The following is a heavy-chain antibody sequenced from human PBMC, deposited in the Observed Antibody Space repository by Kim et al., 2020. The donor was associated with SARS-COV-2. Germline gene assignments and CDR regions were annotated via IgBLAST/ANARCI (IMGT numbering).Heavy chain of an antibody. V-gene: IGHV5-51*01. D-gene: IGHD5-12*01. CDR1: GYSFTSYW. CDR2: IYPGDSDT. J-gene: IGHJ3*02. CDR3: ATPRNGYQNNRGAFDI. Sequence: GESLKISCKGSGYSFTSYWIGWVRQMPGKGLEWMGIIYPGDSDTRYSPSFQGQVTISADKSISTAYLQWSSLKASDTAMYYCATPRNGYQNNRGAFDIWGQGTMVTVSS.